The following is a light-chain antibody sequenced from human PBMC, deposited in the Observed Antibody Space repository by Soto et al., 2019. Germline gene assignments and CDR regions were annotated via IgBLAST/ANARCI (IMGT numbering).Light chain of an antibody. J-gene: IGKJ5*01. V-gene: IGKV2-28*01. CDR1: QSLLHINGYDH. Sequence: DIVMTQSPLSLPVTPGEPASISCRSSQSLLHINGYDHLDWYLQKPGQSPQLLIYLGSTRASGVPDRFSGSGSGTDFTLKISRVEAEDVGVYYCMQALQTPITFGQGTRLEIK. CDR2: LGS. CDR3: MQALQTPIT.